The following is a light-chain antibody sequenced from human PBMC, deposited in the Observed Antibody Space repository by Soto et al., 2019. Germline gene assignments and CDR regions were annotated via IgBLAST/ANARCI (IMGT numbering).Light chain of an antibody. Sequence: EIVLTQSPGTLSLSPGERATLSCRASQSVSSSYLAWYQQKPGQAPRLLIYGASSRATGIPGRFSGSGSGTDFTLTISRLEPEDFAVYYCQQYGSSPLTFGGGIKVEIK. CDR3: QQYGSSPLT. V-gene: IGKV3-20*01. CDR1: QSVSSSY. CDR2: GAS. J-gene: IGKJ4*01.